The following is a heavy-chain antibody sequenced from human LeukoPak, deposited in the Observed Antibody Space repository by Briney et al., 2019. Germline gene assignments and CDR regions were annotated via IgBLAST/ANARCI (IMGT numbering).Heavy chain of an antibody. V-gene: IGHV1-2*02. D-gene: IGHD4-17*01. CDR1: GYTFTGYH. Sequence: ASVTVSCEASGYTFTGYHIHWVRQAPGQGLEWMGWVNPKSGDTNYAQKFQGRVTMTRDTSISTAHMELSRLRSDDTAVYYCARGGLRYDAFDIWGQGTMVTVSS. CDR2: VNPKSGDT. J-gene: IGHJ3*02. CDR3: ARGGLRYDAFDI.